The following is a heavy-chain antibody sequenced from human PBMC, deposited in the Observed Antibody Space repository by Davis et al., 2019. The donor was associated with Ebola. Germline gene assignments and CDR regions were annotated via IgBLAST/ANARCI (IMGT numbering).Heavy chain of an antibody. CDR3: ARVGSSSWHDANYYYFYYMDV. D-gene: IGHD6-13*01. CDR1: GFTFSSNS. V-gene: IGHV3-48*02. CDR2: ISSSSNTI. Sequence: PGGSLRLSCAASGFTFSSNSMKWVRQAPGKGLEWLSYISSSSNTIYYADSVKGRFTISRDNAKNSLYLQMNSLRDEDTAVYYCARVGSSSWHDANYYYFYYMDVWGKGTTVTVSS. J-gene: IGHJ6*03.